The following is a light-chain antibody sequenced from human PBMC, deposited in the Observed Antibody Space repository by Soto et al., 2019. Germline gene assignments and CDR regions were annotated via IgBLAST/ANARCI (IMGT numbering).Light chain of an antibody. J-gene: IGLJ3*02. CDR3: AAWDDSLSGWV. V-gene: IGLV1-47*01. Sequence: QSVLAQPPSASGTPGQRVTISCSGSSSNIGSKYVYWYQQLPGTAPKLLIYRNNQRPSGVPDRFSGSKSGTSASLAISGLRSEDEDDYYCAAWDDSLSGWVFGGGTKVTVL. CDR2: RNN. CDR1: SSNIGSKY.